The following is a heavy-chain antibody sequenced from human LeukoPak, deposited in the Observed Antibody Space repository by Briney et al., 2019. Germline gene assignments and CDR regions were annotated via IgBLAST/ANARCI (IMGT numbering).Heavy chain of an antibody. CDR1: GGSISSGSYY. Sequence: PSQTLSLXCTVSGGSISSGSYYWSWIRQPAGKGQEWIGRIYTSGSTNYNPSLKSRVTMSVDTSKNQFSLKLSSVTAADTAVYYCAGGIAAAGTVSDYWGQGTLVTVSS. CDR3: AGGIAAAGTVSDY. J-gene: IGHJ4*02. CDR2: IYTSGST. D-gene: IGHD6-13*01. V-gene: IGHV4-61*02.